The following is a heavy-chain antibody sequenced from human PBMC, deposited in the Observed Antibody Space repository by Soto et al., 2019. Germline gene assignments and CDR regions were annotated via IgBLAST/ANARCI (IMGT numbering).Heavy chain of an antibody. Sequence: QVQLVQSGAEVKKPGSSVKVSCKASGGTFSSYAISWVRQAPGQGLEWMGGIIPIFGTANYAQKFQGRVTITADEATSTAYMELSSLRSEDTAVYYCARGRDWVVLVPAAGEDAYYYGMDVWGQGTTVTVSS. J-gene: IGHJ6*02. CDR1: GGTFSSYA. V-gene: IGHV1-69*12. CDR3: ARGRDWVVLVPAAGEDAYYYGMDV. CDR2: IIPIFGTA. D-gene: IGHD2-2*01.